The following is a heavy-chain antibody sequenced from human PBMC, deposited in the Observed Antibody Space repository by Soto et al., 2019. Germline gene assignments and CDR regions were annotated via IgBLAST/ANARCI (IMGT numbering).Heavy chain of an antibody. CDR1: GFTFGQHP. CDR2: ISRDGGRI. D-gene: IGHD3-3*02. Sequence: PGGSLRLSCAASGFTFGQHPMTWVRQAPGKGLEWVADISRDGGRIYYVDSVKGRFTISRDNSKNTLYLQMNSLRAEDTAVYYCAKDGDISSYFDYWGQGTLVTVSS. CDR3: AKDGDISSYFDY. V-gene: IGHV3-23*01. J-gene: IGHJ4*02.